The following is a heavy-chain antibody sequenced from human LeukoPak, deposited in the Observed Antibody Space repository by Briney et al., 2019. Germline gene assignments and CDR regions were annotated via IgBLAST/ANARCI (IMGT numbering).Heavy chain of an antibody. D-gene: IGHD6-13*01. V-gene: IGHV1-18*01. Sequence: RASVKVSCKASGYTFTSYGISWVRQAPGQGLEWMGWISAYNGNTNYAQKLQGRVTMTTDTSTSTAYMELRSLRSDDTAVYYCARDSGIRGSSLPFDPWGQGTLVTASS. CDR3: ARDSGIRGSSLPFDP. J-gene: IGHJ5*02. CDR1: GYTFTSYG. CDR2: ISAYNGNT.